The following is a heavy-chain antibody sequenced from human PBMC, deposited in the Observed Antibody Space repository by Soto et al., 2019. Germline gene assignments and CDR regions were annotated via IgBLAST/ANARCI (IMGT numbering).Heavy chain of an antibody. D-gene: IGHD2-21*02. CDR2: IYYSGRT. V-gene: IGHV4-61*01. J-gene: IGHJ2*01. Sequence: QVQLQESGPGLVKPSETLSLTCTVSGGSVSSGSYYWSWIRQPPGKGLEWIGYIYYSGRTNYNPSLKSRVTISVDTSKNQFSLKLSSVTAADTAVYYCASGRADVVVTRYFDLWGRGTLVTVSS. CDR3: ASGRADVVVTRYFDL. CDR1: GGSVSSGSYY.